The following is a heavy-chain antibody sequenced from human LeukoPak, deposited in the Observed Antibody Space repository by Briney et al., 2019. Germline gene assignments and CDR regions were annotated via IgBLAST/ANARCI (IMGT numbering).Heavy chain of an antibody. D-gene: IGHD3-10*01. CDR1: DFTFSTYW. Sequence: PGGSLRLSCAASDFTFSTYWMHWVRQAPGQGLVWVARINSDGSSTAYADSVKGRFTISRDNAKNTLYLQMNSLRAEDTAVYYCARSEFEAFDMWGQGTMVTVSS. CDR3: ARSEFEAFDM. J-gene: IGHJ3*02. CDR2: INSDGSST. V-gene: IGHV3-74*01.